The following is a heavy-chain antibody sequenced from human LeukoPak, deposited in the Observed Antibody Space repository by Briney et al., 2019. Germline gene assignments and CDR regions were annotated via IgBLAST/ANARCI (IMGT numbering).Heavy chain of an antibody. CDR1: GFIFSSYW. V-gene: IGHV3-7*01. D-gene: IGHD6-6*01. Sequence: GGSLRLSCAASGFIFSSYWMSWVRQAPGKGLEWVANIKQDGSEKYYVDSVKGRFTISRDNAKNSLYLQMNSLRAEDTAVYYCAKERGIAARFDYWGQGTLVTVSS. CDR3: AKERGIAARFDY. CDR2: IKQDGSEK. J-gene: IGHJ4*02.